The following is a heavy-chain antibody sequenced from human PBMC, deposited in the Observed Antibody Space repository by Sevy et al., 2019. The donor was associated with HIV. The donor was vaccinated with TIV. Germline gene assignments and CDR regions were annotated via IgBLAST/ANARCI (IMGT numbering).Heavy chain of an antibody. Sequence: ASVKVSCKVSGYTLTKLSMHWVRQAPGKGLEWMGSFDPEDGETLYAQKLQGRVIMTEDTSTDTAYMEVNSLRSEETAGYYCQTTKNYNGNVGGPLDYWGQGTLVTVSS. D-gene: IGHD3-10*01. CDR1: GYTLTKLS. V-gene: IGHV1-24*01. CDR2: FDPEDGET. CDR3: QTTKNYNGNVGGPLDY. J-gene: IGHJ4*02.